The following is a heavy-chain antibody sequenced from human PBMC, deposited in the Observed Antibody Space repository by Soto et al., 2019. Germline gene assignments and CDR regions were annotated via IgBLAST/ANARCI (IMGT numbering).Heavy chain of an antibody. D-gene: IGHD6-6*01. Sequence: GGSLRLSCSASGFTFSSYAMHWVRQAPGKGLEYVSAIGSNGGSTYHADSVKGRFTISRDNSKNTLYLQMSSLRAEDTAVYYCVKDGDIYIAGRRTPIYFDYWGQGTLVTVSS. J-gene: IGHJ4*02. CDR3: VKDGDIYIAGRRTPIYFDY. CDR2: IGSNGGST. V-gene: IGHV3-64D*06. CDR1: GFTFSSYA.